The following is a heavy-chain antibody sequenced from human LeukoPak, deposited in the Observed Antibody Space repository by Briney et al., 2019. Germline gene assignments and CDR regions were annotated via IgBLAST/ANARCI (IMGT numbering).Heavy chain of an antibody. CDR3: ARSPYGDYLLDY. D-gene: IGHD4-17*01. CDR2: IYYSGST. CDR1: GGSVSDYY. V-gene: IGHV4-59*02. Sequence: PSETLSLTCTISGGSVSDYYWSWIRQPPGKGLERIGYIYYSGSTNYNPSLKSRVTISVDTSKNQFSLKLSSVTAADTAVYYCARSPYGDYLLDYWGQGTLVTVSS. J-gene: IGHJ4*02.